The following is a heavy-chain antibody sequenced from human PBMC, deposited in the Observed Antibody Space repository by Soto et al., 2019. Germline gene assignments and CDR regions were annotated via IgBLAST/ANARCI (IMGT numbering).Heavy chain of an antibody. CDR2: ISSSNSII. V-gene: IGHV3-48*02. Sequence: KRKEWLSYISSSNSIIYYADSVKGRFTISRDNAKKSLYLQMNSLRDEDTAVYYCFFFCQAEDGIRGYRPVSAVLLNRSSDL. CDR3: FFFCQAEDGIRGYRPVSAVLLNRSSDL. D-gene: IGHD3-3*01. J-gene: IGHJ2*01.